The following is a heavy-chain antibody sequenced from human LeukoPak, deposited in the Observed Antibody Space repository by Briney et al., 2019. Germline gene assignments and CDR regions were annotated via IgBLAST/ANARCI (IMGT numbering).Heavy chain of an antibody. J-gene: IGHJ4*02. D-gene: IGHD2-2*01. CDR3: AADSTADY. Sequence: PGRSLRLSCAASGFTFSSYGMHWVRQAPGKGLEWVAVIAYDGSNKYYADSVKGRFTISRDNSKNTLYLQMNSLRAEDTAVYYCAADSTADYWGQGTLVTVSS. CDR1: GFTFSSYG. V-gene: IGHV3-30*03. CDR2: IAYDGSNK.